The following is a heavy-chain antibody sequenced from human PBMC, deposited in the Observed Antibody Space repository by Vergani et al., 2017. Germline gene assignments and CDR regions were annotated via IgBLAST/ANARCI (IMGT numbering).Heavy chain of an antibody. D-gene: IGHD2-2*01. J-gene: IGHJ5*02. Sequence: VQLVQSGAEVKKPGSSVKVSCQASGGTFSSYAISWVRQAPGQGLEWMGGIIPIFGTANYAQKFQGRVTITADESTSTAYMELSGLRSEDTAFYYCARDGCSSTSGPLNWFDPWGQGTLVTVSS. CDR2: IIPIFGTA. CDR1: GGTFSSYA. V-gene: IGHV1-69*01. CDR3: ARDGCSSTSGPLNWFDP.